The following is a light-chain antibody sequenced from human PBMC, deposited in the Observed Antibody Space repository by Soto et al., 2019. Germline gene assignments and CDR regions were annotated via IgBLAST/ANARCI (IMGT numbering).Light chain of an antibody. CDR3: QQYDSSPKT. CDR1: QSVSSTY. Sequence: EIVLTQSPGTLSLSPGERATLSCRASQSVSSTYLAWYQQKPGQAPRLLIYGASSRATGIPDRFSGSGSGTDFTLTISRLEPEAFEVYYCQQYDSSPKTFGQGTKVDIK. CDR2: GAS. J-gene: IGKJ1*01. V-gene: IGKV3-20*01.